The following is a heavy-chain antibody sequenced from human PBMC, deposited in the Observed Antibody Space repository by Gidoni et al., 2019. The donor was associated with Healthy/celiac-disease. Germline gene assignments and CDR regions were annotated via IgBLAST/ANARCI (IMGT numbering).Heavy chain of an antibody. J-gene: IGHJ5*02. V-gene: IGHV4-59*01. CDR3: ARGRYSSSSWFDP. Sequence: QVQLQESGPGLVKPSETLSLTCTGPGGSISSYYWSWIRQPPGKGLAWIGYIYYSGSTTYNPSLKSRVPISVDTSKNQFSLKLSSVTAADTAVYYCARGRYSSSSWFDPWGQGTLVTVSS. CDR1: GGSISSYY. D-gene: IGHD6-6*01. CDR2: IYYSGST.